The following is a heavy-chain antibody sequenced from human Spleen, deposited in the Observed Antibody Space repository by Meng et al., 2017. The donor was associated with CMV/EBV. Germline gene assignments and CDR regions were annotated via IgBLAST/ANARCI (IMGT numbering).Heavy chain of an antibody. CDR2: VYYTGKT. V-gene: IGHV4-39*07. CDR1: GYSIGTNNYY. J-gene: IGHJ4*02. CDR3: ARDDGEVATIAFDY. D-gene: IGHD5-24*01. Sequence: SETLSLTCSVSGYSIGTNNYYWGWIRQPPGRGLEWIGSVYYTGKTYYNPSLKSRVAISVDTAKNQYSLRLSSVTAADTAVYYCARDDGEVATIAFDYWGQGTLVTVSS.